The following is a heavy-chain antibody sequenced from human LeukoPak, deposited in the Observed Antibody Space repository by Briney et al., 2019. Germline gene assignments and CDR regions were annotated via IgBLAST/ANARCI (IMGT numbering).Heavy chain of an antibody. D-gene: IGHD4-17*01. CDR2: INSDGSST. CDR1: GFTFSSYW. CDR3: AKTTWPAYFDY. V-gene: IGHV3-74*01. J-gene: IGHJ4*02. Sequence: GGSLRLSCAASGFTFSSYWMHWVRQAPGKGLVWVSPINSDGSSTSYADSVKGRFTIPRDNAKNTLYLQMNSLRAEDTAVYYCAKTTWPAYFDYWGQGTLVIISS.